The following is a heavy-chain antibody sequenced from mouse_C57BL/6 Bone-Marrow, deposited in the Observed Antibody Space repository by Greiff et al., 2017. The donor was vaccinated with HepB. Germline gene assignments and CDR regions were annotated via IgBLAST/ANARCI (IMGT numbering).Heavy chain of an antibody. CDR2: IYPGSGST. V-gene: IGHV1-55*01. D-gene: IGHD2-4*01. J-gene: IGHJ4*01. CDR1: GYTFTSYW. Sequence: QVQLKQPGAELVKPGASVKMSCKASGYTFTSYWITWVKQRPGQGLEWIGDIYPGSGSTNYNEKFKSKATLTVDTSSSTAYMQLSSLTSEDSAVYYCAKSFYYDWDAMDYWGQGTSVTVSS. CDR3: AKSFYYDWDAMDY.